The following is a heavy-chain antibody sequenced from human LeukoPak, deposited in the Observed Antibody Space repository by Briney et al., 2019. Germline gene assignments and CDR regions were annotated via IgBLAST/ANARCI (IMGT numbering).Heavy chain of an antibody. CDR3: ARGIVGATVADY. CDR2: IKSDGSYT. Sequence: GGSLRLSCAASGFTLSSYWMHWVRQAPGKGVVWVSRIKSDGSYTRYADSVKGRFTISRDDAKNALYLQMNSLRVEDTAVYYCARGIVGATVADYWGQGTLVTVSS. CDR1: GFTLSSYW. D-gene: IGHD1-26*01. J-gene: IGHJ4*02. V-gene: IGHV3-74*01.